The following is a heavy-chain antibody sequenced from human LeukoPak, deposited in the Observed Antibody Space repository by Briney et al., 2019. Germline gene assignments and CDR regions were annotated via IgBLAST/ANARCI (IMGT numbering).Heavy chain of an antibody. V-gene: IGHV1-2*02. CDR3: ASGGPSGYYDSSGYFKDWFDP. J-gene: IGHJ5*02. CDR2: INPNSGGT. Sequence: ASVKVSCKASGYTFTGYYMHWVRQAPGQGLEWMGWINPNSGGTNYAQKFQGRVTMTRDTSISTAYMELSRLRSDDTAVYYCASGGPSGYYDSSGYFKDWFDPWGQGTLVTVSS. D-gene: IGHD3-22*01. CDR1: GYTFTGYY.